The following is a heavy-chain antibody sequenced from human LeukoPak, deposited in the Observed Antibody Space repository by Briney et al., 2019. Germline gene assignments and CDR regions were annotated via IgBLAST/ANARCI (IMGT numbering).Heavy chain of an antibody. V-gene: IGHV1-46*01. J-gene: IGHJ3*02. CDR1: GYTFTSYY. CDR2: INPSGGST. CDR3: AREHATMNGDHCAFDI. D-gene: IGHD3-10*02. Sequence: GASVKVSCKASGYTFTSYYMHWVRQAPGQGLEWIGIINPSGGSTSYAQKFQGRVTMTRDTSTSTVYMELSNLRSEDTAVYYCAREHATMNGDHCAFDIWGQGTMVTVSS.